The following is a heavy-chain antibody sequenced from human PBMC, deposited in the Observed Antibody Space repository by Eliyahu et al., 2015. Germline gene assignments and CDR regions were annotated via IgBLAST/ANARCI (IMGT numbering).Heavy chain of an antibody. J-gene: IGHJ4*02. CDR1: GGSFSGYY. Sequence: QVQLQQWGAGLLKPSETLSLTCAVYGGSFSGYYWXWIRQPPGKGLEWIGEINHSGSTNYNPSLKSRVTISVDTSKNQFSLKLSSVTAADTAVYYCARGGLQTVAGTLDYWGQGTLVTVSS. D-gene: IGHD6-19*01. CDR3: ARGGLQTVAGTLDY. V-gene: IGHV4-34*01. CDR2: INHSGST.